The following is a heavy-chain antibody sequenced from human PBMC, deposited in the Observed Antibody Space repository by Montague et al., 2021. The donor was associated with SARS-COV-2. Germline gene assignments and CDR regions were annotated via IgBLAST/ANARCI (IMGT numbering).Heavy chain of an antibody. V-gene: IGHV4-61*02. D-gene: IGHD6-19*01. CDR2: ISISGNT. Sequence: TLSLTCTVSGGSISSDSYYWSWIRQPAGKGLEWIGSISISGNTYYNPSLKSRVTISVDTSKNQFSLKLSSVTAADTAVYYCARDIAVAGLFDYWGQGTLVTVSS. CDR1: GGSISSDSYY. J-gene: IGHJ4*02. CDR3: ARDIAVAGLFDY.